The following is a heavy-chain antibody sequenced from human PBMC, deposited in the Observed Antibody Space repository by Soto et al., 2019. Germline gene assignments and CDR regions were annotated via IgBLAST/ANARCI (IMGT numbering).Heavy chain of an antibody. D-gene: IGHD6-6*01. CDR3: ARRGYSSSSKFDY. Sequence: QVQLVESGGGLVQPGGSLRLSCAASGFTFSAYYMSWIRQAPGKGLEWVSHISSSGNTIYYADSVKGRFTIYRDNAKKSLYLQMNSLRGEDTAVYYCARRGYSSSSKFDYWGQGTLVIVSS. CDR1: GFTFSAYY. V-gene: IGHV3-11*01. J-gene: IGHJ4*02. CDR2: ISSSGNTI.